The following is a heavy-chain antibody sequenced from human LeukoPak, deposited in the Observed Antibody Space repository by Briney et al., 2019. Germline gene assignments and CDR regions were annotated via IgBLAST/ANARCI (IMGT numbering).Heavy chain of an antibody. Sequence: ASVKVSCKASGYTFTSYAMHWVRQAPGQRLEWMGWINAGNGNTKYSQKFQGRVTITRDTSASTAYMELSSLRSEDTAVYYCARKYDILTGYYAFDIWGQGTMVTVSS. J-gene: IGHJ3*02. V-gene: IGHV1-3*01. CDR3: ARKYDILTGYYAFDI. CDR2: INAGNGNT. CDR1: GYTFTSYA. D-gene: IGHD3-9*01.